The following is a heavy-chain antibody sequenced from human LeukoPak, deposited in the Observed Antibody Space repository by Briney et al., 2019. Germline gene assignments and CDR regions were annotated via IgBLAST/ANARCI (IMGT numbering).Heavy chain of an antibody. Sequence: PGGSLRLSCAASGFTFSSYDMHWVRQAPGKGLEWVAAIRYDGSYEYYADSVRGRFTIYRDNSKNTLYLQMNSLRGEDTAVYHCARGQYDLRAGDYWGQGTLVTVSS. D-gene: IGHD2-2*01. V-gene: IGHV3-33*01. CDR2: IRYDGSYE. CDR3: ARGQYDLRAGDY. CDR1: GFTFSSYD. J-gene: IGHJ4*02.